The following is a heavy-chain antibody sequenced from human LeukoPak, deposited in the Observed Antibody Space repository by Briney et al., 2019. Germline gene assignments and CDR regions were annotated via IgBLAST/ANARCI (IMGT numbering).Heavy chain of an antibody. Sequence: GASVKVSCKASGYTFTRYYMHWVRQAPGQGLEWMGIINPSGGSTSYAQKFQGRVTMTRDTSTSTVYMELSSLRSEDTAVYYCAGSGYYYRWFDPWGQGTLVTVSS. CDR2: INPSGGST. J-gene: IGHJ5*02. CDR1: GYTFTRYY. D-gene: IGHD3-22*01. V-gene: IGHV1-46*01. CDR3: AGSGYYYRWFDP.